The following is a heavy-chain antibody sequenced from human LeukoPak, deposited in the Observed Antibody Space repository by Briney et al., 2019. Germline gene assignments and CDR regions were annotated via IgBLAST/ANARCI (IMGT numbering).Heavy chain of an antibody. J-gene: IGHJ6*03. CDR1: GFTFNNYA. CDR3: AKAALGYGDYYYYYYMDV. CDR2: VSGSGAIA. D-gene: IGHD4-17*01. Sequence: GGSLRLSCAASGFTFNNYAMSWVRQAPGKGLEWVSTVSGSGAIAYYTDSDKGRFTISRDNSKNTLYLQMSSLTAKDTAVYYCAKAALGYGDYYYYYYMDVWGKGTTVTVSS. V-gene: IGHV3-23*01.